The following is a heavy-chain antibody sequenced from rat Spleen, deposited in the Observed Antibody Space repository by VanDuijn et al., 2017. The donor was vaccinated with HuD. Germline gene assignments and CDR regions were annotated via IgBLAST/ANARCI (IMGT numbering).Heavy chain of an antibody. V-gene: IGHV5S13*01. D-gene: IGHD1-11*01. Sequence: EVQLVESDGGLVQPGRSLKLSCATSGFTFSNYGMAWVRQAPTKGLEWVASISTGGGNTYYRDSVKGRFTISRDNAKSTLYLQMDSLRSEDTATYYCARNNYGGSSELGWFAYWGQGTLVTVSS. CDR2: ISTGGGNT. J-gene: IGHJ3*01. CDR1: GFTFSNYG. CDR3: ARNNYGGSSELGWFAY.